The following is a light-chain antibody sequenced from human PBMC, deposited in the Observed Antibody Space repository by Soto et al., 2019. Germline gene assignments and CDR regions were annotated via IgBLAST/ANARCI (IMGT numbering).Light chain of an antibody. CDR3: QQSYSTPFT. CDR2: AAS. Sequence: DIQVTQSPSSLSASVGDRVTITCRASQSISNFLNWYQQKPGKSPKLLIFAASSLQIGVPSRFSGSGSGTDFTLTITRLQPEDFATYYCQQSYSTPFTFGPGTKVDI. CDR1: QSISNF. J-gene: IGKJ3*01. V-gene: IGKV1-39*01.